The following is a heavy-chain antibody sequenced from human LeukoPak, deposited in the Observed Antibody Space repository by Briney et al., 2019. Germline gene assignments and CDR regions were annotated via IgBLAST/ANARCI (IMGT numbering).Heavy chain of an antibody. CDR1: GFTFSSYG. D-gene: IGHD5-24*01. V-gene: IGHV3-30*03. CDR2: ISYDGSNK. J-gene: IGHJ3*02. CDR3: ARVESDDAFDI. Sequence: GRSLRLSCAASGFTFSSYGMHWVRQAPGKGLEWVAVISYDGSNKYYADSVKGRFTISRDNSKNTLYLQMNSLRAEDTAVYYCARVESDDAFDIWGQGTMVTVSS.